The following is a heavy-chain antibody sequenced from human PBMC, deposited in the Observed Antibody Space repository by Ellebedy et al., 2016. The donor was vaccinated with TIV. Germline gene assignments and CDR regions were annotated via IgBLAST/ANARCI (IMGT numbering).Heavy chain of an antibody. CDR1: GGSISSYY. CDR2: IYYSGST. Sequence: SETLSLTCTVSGGSISSYYWSWIRQPPGKGLEWIGYIYYSGSTNYNPSLKRRVTISVDTSENQFSLKLSPVTAADTAVYYCARDRAYYDFWSGYSNYYGMDVWGQGTTVTVSS. V-gene: IGHV4-59*01. J-gene: IGHJ6*02. CDR3: ARDRAYYDFWSGYSNYYGMDV. D-gene: IGHD3-3*01.